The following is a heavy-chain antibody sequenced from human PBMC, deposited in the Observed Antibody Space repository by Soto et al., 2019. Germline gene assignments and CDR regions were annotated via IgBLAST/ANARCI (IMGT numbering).Heavy chain of an antibody. D-gene: IGHD6-13*01. J-gene: IGHJ6*02. CDR1: GFTFSSYS. CDR3: ARDRGSRRLSDYYYGMDV. Sequence: EVQLVESGGGLVKPGGSLRLSCAASGFTFSSYSMNWVRQVPGKGLEWVSSLSSNNDYIYYADSVKGRVIISRDNARNSLDLQMSSLTAEDTALYYCARDRGSRRLSDYYYGMDVWGQGTTVTVSS. CDR2: LSSNNDYI. V-gene: IGHV3-21*01.